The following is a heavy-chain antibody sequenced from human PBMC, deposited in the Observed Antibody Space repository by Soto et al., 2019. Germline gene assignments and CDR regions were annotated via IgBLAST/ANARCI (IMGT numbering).Heavy chain of an antibody. CDR3: ARVSWREKYGMDV. Sequence: GGSLRLSCAASGFTFSDSYMSWIRQAPGKGLEWISYLTLSGNTVYYADSLKGRFTIPRDNVKNSLYLQMNRLRAEDTAVYYCARVSWREKYGMDVWGQGTTVTVSS. J-gene: IGHJ6*02. CDR2: LTLSGNTV. V-gene: IGHV3-11*01. CDR1: GFTFSDSY.